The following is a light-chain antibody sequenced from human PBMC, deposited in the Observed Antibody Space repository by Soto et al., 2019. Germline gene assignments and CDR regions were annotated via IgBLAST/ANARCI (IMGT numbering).Light chain of an antibody. V-gene: IGLV1-40*01. CDR2: GNN. J-gene: IGLJ1*01. Sequence: QAVVTQPPSVSGAPGQRVTISCTGGSSNIGAGHDVHWYQQLPGTAPKLLIYGNNNRPSGVPDRFSGSKSGTSASLAITGLQAEDEADYYCQSYDSGYVFGTGTKLTVL. CDR3: QSYDSGYV. CDR1: SSNIGAGHD.